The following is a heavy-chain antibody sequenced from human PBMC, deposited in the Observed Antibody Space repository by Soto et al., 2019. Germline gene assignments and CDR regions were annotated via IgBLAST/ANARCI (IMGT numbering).Heavy chain of an antibody. J-gene: IGHJ3*02. Sequence: SETLSLTCTVSGGSISSSSYYWGWIRQPPGKGLEWIGSIYYSGSTYYNPSLKSRVTISVDTSKNQFSLKLSSVTAADTAVYYCARRYFDWLLRGDPFHISGHGTTVTVTS. CDR1: GGSISSSSYY. D-gene: IGHD3-9*01. CDR3: ARRYFDWLLRGDPFHI. CDR2: IYYSGST. V-gene: IGHV4-39*01.